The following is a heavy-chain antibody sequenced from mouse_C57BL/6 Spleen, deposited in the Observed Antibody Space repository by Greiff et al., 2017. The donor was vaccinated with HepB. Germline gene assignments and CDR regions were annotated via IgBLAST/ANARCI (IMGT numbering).Heavy chain of an antibody. CDR1: GFSLTSYG. CDR2: IWSGGST. V-gene: IGHV2-2*01. D-gene: IGHD1-1*01. Sequence: QVQLQQSGPGLVQPSQSLSITCTVSGFSLTSYGVHWVRQSPGKGLEWLGVIWSGGSTDYNAAFISRLSISKDNSKSQVFFKMNSLQADDTAIYYCARNGGYYGSERYFDYWGQGTTLTVSS. CDR3: ARNGGYYGSERYFDY. J-gene: IGHJ2*01.